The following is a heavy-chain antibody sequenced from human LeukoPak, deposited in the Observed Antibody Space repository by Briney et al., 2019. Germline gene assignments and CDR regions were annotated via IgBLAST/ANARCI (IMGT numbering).Heavy chain of an antibody. CDR2: ISAYNGNT. CDR3: ASSSDDYGDYR. Sequence: ASVKVSFKASGYTFTSYGISWVRQAPGQGLEWMGWISAYNGNTNYAQKLQGRVTMTTDTSTSTACMELRSLRSDDTAVYYCASSSDDYGDYRWGQGTLVTVSS. J-gene: IGHJ4*02. D-gene: IGHD4-17*01. CDR1: GYTFTSYG. V-gene: IGHV1-18*01.